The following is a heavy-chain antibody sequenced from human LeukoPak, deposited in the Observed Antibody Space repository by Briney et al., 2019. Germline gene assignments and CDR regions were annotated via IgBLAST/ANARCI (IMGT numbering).Heavy chain of an antibody. CDR2: ISSSGSTI. CDR3: ARDRDYAFDY. CDR1: GFTFSDYY. V-gene: IGHV3-11*01. Sequence: SRGSPRLSCAASGFTFSDYYMSWIRQAPGKGLEWVSYISSSGSTIYYADSVKGRFTISRDNAKNSLYLQMNSLRAEDTAVYYCARDRDYAFDYWGQGTLVTVSS. J-gene: IGHJ4*02. D-gene: IGHD4-17*01.